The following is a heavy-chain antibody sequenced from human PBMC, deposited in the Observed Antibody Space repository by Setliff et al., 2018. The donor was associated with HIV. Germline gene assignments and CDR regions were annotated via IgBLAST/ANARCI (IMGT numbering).Heavy chain of an antibody. CDR2: ISGSGGST. J-gene: IGHJ1*01. D-gene: IGHD6-19*01. V-gene: IGHV3-23*01. CDR1: GFTFSNYA. CDR3: AGESSIAVAEYFQH. Sequence: GSLRLSCAASGFTFSNYAMIWVRQAPGKGLEWVSAISGSGGSTYYADSVKGRFTISRDNSKNTLYLQMNSLRAEDTAVYYCAGESSIAVAEYFQHWGQGTLVTVSS.